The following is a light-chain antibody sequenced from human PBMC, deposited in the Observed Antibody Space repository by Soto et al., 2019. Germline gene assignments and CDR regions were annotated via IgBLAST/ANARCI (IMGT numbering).Light chain of an antibody. J-gene: IGKJ3*01. Sequence: EIVLTQSPGTLSLSPGERATLSCRASQSINSRYLAWYQQKPGQAPRLLIYGASSRATGIPDRFSGSGSGRDFTLTISRLEPEEFGVYYCQQFGSSPGFTFGPGTKVDIK. V-gene: IGKV3-20*01. CDR1: QSINSRY. CDR3: QQFGSSPGFT. CDR2: GAS.